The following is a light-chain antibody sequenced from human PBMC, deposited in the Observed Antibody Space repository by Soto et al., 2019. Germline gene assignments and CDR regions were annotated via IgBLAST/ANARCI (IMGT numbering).Light chain of an antibody. Sequence: DIQMTQSPSSLSASVGDRVTITCRASQTISSYLTWYQQKPGKAPKLLIYTASTLQSGVPSRFSGSGSGTEFTLTISSLQPDDFATYYCQQSETSPLTFGQGTRLEIK. V-gene: IGKV1-5*03. CDR3: QQSETSPLT. J-gene: IGKJ5*01. CDR2: TAS. CDR1: QTISSY.